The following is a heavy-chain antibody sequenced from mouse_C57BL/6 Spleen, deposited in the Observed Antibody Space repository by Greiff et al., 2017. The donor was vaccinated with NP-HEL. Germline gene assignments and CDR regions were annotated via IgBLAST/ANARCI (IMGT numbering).Heavy chain of an antibody. D-gene: IGHD3-2*02. CDR3: ARRGLRAPMDY. CDR2: IYPGSGST. Sequence: QVQLQQPGAELVKPGASVKMSCKASGYTFTSYWITWVKQRPGQGLEWIGDIYPGSGSTNYNEKFKSKATLTVDTSSSTAYLQLSSLTSEDSAVYYCARRGLRAPMDYWGQGTSVTVSS. CDR1: GYTFTSYW. J-gene: IGHJ4*01. V-gene: IGHV1-55*01.